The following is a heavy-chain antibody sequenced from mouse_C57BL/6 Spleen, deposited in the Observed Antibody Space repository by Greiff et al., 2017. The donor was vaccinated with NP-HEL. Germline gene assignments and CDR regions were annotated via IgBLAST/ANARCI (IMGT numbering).Heavy chain of an antibody. J-gene: IGHJ3*01. CDR1: GFTFSDYY. D-gene: IGHD1-2*01. Sequence: EVQLVESGGGLVQPGGSLKLSCAASGFTFSDYYMYWVRQTPEKRLEWVAYISNGGGSTYYPDTVKGRSTISRDNAKNTLYLQMSRLKSEDTALYYCARAGCTAPFAYWGQGTLVTVSA. CDR3: ARAGCTAPFAY. CDR2: ISNGGGST. V-gene: IGHV5-12*01.